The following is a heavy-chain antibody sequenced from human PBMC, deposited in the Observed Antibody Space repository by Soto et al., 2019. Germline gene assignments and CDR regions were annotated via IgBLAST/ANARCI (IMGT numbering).Heavy chain of an antibody. CDR1: GGSISSGGYS. CDR3: ARGMTTVTTLDY. J-gene: IGHJ4*02. CDR2: IYHSGST. Sequence: QLQLQESGSGLVKPSQTLSLTCAVSGGSISSGGYSWSWIRQPPGKGLEWIGYIYHSGSTYYNPSLKSRVNISLARSKKPFSLKLSSVTAADTAVYYCARGMTTVTTLDYWGQGTLVTVSS. V-gene: IGHV4-30-2*01. D-gene: IGHD4-17*01.